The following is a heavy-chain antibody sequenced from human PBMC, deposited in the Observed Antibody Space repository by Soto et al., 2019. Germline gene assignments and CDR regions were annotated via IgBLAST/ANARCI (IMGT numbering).Heavy chain of an antibody. CDR2: IIPMFGTA. CDR3: ARSRANYYDSRGYYYSTFDY. V-gene: IGHV1-69*12. J-gene: IGHJ4*02. Sequence: QVQLVQSGAEVKKPGSSVKVSCKTSGGTFSSYAISWVRQAPGQGLGWMGGIIPMFGTANYAQKFQGRVTITADESTSTAYMELSRLRSEDTAVYYCARSRANYYDSRGYYYSTFDYWGQGTLVTVSS. D-gene: IGHD3-22*01. CDR1: GGTFSSYA.